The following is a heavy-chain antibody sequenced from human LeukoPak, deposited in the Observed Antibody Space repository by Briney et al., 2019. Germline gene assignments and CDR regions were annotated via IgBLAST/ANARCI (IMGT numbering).Heavy chain of an antibody. CDR3: ARDSYYYDSSGYWKIDAFDI. D-gene: IGHD3-22*01. V-gene: IGHV4-39*07. CDR2: IYHSGST. CDR1: GGSISSSLYY. Sequence: SGTLSLTCTVAGGSISSSLYYWGWIRQPPGKGLEWIGSIYHSGSTYYNPSLKSRVTISVDTSKNQFSLKLSSVTAADTAVYYCARDSYYYDSSGYWKIDAFDIWGQGTMVTVSS. J-gene: IGHJ3*02.